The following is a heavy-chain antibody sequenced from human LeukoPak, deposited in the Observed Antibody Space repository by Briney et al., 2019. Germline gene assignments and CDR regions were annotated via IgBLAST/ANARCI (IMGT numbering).Heavy chain of an antibody. CDR3: AKELYSSSWYVRGAFDY. Sequence: GGSLRLSCAASGFTVSSNYMSWVRQAPGKGLEWVSVIYSGGSTYYADSVKGRFTISRDNSKNTLYLQMNSLRAEDTAVYYCAKELYSSSWYVRGAFDYWGQGTLVTVSS. V-gene: IGHV3-53*01. CDR1: GFTVSSNY. J-gene: IGHJ4*02. D-gene: IGHD6-13*01. CDR2: IYSGGST.